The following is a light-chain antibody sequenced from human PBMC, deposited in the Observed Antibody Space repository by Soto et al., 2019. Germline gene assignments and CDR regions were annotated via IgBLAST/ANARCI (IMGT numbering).Light chain of an antibody. CDR2: DVS. CDR3: QQCNNYLYT. Sequence: DIQMTQSPSTLSASVGDRVTITCRASQSIRDWLAWYQQKPGKAPKLLIYDVSTLESGVPSRFSGSGSGTEFTLTISSLQPDDFATYYCQQCNNYLYTFGQGTKVEIK. J-gene: IGKJ2*01. V-gene: IGKV1-5*01. CDR1: QSIRDW.